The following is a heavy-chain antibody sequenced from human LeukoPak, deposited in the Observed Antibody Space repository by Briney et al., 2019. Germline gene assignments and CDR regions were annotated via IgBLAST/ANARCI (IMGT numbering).Heavy chain of an antibody. V-gene: IGHV3-7*04. CDR3: ARAINYYGSGSDYFDY. Sequence: GGSLRLSCAASGFTFSNYWMNWVRQAPGKGLEWVANIKQDGSEKYYVDSVKGRFTISRDNAKNSLYLQMNSLRAEDTAVYYCARAINYYGSGSDYFDYWGQGTLVTVSS. J-gene: IGHJ4*02. D-gene: IGHD3-10*01. CDR2: IKQDGSEK. CDR1: GFTFSNYW.